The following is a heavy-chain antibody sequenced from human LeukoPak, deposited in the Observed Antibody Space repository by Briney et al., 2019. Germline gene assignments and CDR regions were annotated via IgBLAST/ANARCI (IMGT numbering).Heavy chain of an antibody. V-gene: IGHV3-53*01. CDR2: IYINGST. Sequence: PGGSLRLSCAASGFTVSSNYMSWVRQAPGKGLEWVSLIYINGSTYYADSVKGRFTISRDNSKNTPYLQMNSLRAEDTALYYCARDLGFGDYGMDVWGKGTTVTVSS. CDR1: GFTVSSNY. J-gene: IGHJ6*04. D-gene: IGHD3-10*01. CDR3: ARDLGFGDYGMDV.